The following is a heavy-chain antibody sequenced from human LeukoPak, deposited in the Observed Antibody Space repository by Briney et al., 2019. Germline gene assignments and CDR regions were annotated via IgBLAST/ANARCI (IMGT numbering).Heavy chain of an antibody. J-gene: IGHJ4*02. CDR2: INPSGGST. CDR3: ARDIVIGAAAGIGY. V-gene: IGHV1-46*01. Sequence: ASVTVSCTASGYTFTSYYMHWVRQAPGQGLEWMGIINPSGGSTSYAQKFQGRVTMTRDTSTSTVYMELSSLGSEDTAVYYCARDIVIGAAAGIGYWGQGTLVTVSS. D-gene: IGHD6-13*01. CDR1: GYTFTSYY.